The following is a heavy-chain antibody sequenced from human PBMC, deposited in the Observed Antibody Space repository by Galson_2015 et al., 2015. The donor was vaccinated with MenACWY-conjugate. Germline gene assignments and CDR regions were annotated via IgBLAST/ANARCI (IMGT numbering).Heavy chain of an antibody. Sequence: SVKVSCKASGYTFNNYGMNWVRQAHGQGLEWMGWINTNTGNPTYAQGFTGRFVFSLDTSVSTAYLQISSLKAEDTAVYYCARDVGATTFDYWGRGTLVTVSS. CDR3: ARDVGATTFDY. CDR1: GYTFNNYG. J-gene: IGHJ4*02. D-gene: IGHD1-26*01. V-gene: IGHV7-4-1*02. CDR2: INTNTGNP.